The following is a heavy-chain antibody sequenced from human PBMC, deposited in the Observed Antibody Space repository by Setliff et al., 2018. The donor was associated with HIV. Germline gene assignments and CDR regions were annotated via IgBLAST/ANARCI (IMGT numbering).Heavy chain of an antibody. Sequence: SVNVSCEATGYTCTVYNVHWVRQAPGQGLEWMGIIKPSSGSTTYAQKFQGRVTMTRDTSTSTVYMELSSPSSEDTAVYYCERDPAPSSSASYSPHWGQGTPVTVSS. CDR3: ERDPAPSSSASYSPH. V-gene: IGHV1-46*01. J-gene: IGHJ1*01. CDR2: IKPSSGST. CDR1: GYTCTVYN. D-gene: IGHD6-6*01.